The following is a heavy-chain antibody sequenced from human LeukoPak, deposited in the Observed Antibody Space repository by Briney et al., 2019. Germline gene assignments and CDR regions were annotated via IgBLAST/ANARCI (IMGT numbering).Heavy chain of an antibody. J-gene: IGHJ4*02. CDR2: IIPIFGTA. V-gene: IGHV1-69*13. CDR1: GGTFSSYA. D-gene: IGHD1-1*01. CDR3: ARSPLDHSPYYLDY. Sequence: GASVKVSFKASGGTFSSYAISWMRQPPGQGLEWMGGIIPIFGTANYAQTFQGRVTITADESTSTAYMEPSSLRSEDTAVYYCARSPLDHSPYYLDYWGQGTLVTVSS.